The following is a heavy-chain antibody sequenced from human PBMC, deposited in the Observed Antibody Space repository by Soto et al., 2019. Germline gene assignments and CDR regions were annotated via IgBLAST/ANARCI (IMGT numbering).Heavy chain of an antibody. D-gene: IGHD2-21*02. Sequence: SETLSLTCTVSGGSISSGDYYWSWIRQPPGKGLEWIGYIYYSGSTYYNPSLKSRVTISVDTSKNQFSLKLSSVTATDTAVYYCARAEDYCGGDCYYYYYGMDVWGQGTTVTVSS. CDR1: GGSISSGDYY. V-gene: IGHV4-30-4*01. CDR2: IYYSGST. CDR3: ARAEDYCGGDCYYYYYGMDV. J-gene: IGHJ6*02.